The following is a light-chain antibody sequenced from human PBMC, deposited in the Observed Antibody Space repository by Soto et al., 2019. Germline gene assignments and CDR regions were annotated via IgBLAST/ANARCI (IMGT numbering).Light chain of an antibody. V-gene: IGLV2-14*03. CDR3: SSFTSSSTYV. J-gene: IGLJ1*01. CDR1: SSDVGGYNV. CDR2: DLT. Sequence: QSALAQPASVSGSPGQSITISCTGTSSDVGGYNVVSWYQQHPGKAPKLMIYDLTYRSSGVSYRFSGSKSGNTASLTISGLQDEDDADYYCSSFTSSSTYVFGTGTKLTVL.